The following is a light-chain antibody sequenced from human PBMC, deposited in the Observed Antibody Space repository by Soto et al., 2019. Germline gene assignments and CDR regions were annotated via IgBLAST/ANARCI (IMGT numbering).Light chain of an antibody. CDR3: QHCATYWP. CDR2: DAS. V-gene: IGKV1-5*01. CDR1: RGIDRW. J-gene: IGKJ1*01. Sequence: DIQMTQSPSTLSASVGDTVTITCRASRGIDRWLAWYQQKPGKAPRLLISDASTLESGVPSRFSGSGSGTEFTLTITGLQPDDFATYHCQHCATYWPFGQGTKVEVK.